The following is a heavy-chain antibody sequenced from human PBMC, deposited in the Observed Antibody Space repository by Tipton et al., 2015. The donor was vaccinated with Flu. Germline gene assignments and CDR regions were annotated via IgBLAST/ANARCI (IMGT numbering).Heavy chain of an antibody. CDR3: AKDGWDTSGWYPFDY. Sequence: SLRLSCAASGFTFSGYGMHWVRQAPGKGLEWVAFIRHDESDKYYADSVKGRFTISRDNSKNALYLLMSSLRPEDTAVYYCAKDGWDTSGWYPFDYWGQGTLVTVSA. CDR1: GFTFSGYG. V-gene: IGHV3-30*02. J-gene: IGHJ4*02. D-gene: IGHD6-19*01. CDR2: IRHDESDK.